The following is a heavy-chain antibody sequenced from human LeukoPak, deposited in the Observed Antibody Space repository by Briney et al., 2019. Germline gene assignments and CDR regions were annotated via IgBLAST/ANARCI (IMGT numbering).Heavy chain of an antibody. CDR3: VRGKKPGWDMSYFDY. CDR2: ISTSSGYI. CDR1: GFTFSSYS. Sequence: GGSLRLSCAASGFTFSSYSMNWVRQAPGKGLEWVSSISTSSGYIFYADSLKGRVTISRDNAKNSLYLQMNSLRAEDTAVYYCVRGKKPGWDMSYFDYWGQGILVTVSS. D-gene: IGHD1-14*01. V-gene: IGHV3-21*06. J-gene: IGHJ4*02.